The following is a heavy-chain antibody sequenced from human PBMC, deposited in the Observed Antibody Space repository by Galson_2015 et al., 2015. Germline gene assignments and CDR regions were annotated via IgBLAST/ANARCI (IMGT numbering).Heavy chain of an antibody. CDR2: ISWNRGSI. J-gene: IGHJ4*02. CDR1: GFTFDDYA. V-gene: IGHV3-9*01. CDR3: AKDMVYNWSDGGSFDY. D-gene: IGHD1-1*01. Sequence: SLRLSCAASGFTFDDYAMHWVRQAPGKGLEWVSGISWNRGSIGYADSVKGRFTISRDNAKNSLYLQMISLRAEDTALYYCAKDMVYNWSDGGSFDYWGQGTLVTVSS.